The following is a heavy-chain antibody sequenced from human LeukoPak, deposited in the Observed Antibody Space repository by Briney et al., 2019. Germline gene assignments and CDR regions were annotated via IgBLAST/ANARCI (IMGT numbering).Heavy chain of an antibody. D-gene: IGHD3-3*01. J-gene: IGHJ6*03. CDR2: ISSSGSTI. Sequence: GGSLRLSCAASGFTFSDYYMSWIRQAPGKGLEWVSYISSSGSTIYYADSVKGRFTISRDNAKNSLYLQMNSLRAEDTAVYYCARELIYDFWSGYSSSYYYMDVWGKGTTVTVSS. CDR3: ARELIYDFWSGYSSSYYYMDV. V-gene: IGHV3-11*01. CDR1: GFTFSDYY.